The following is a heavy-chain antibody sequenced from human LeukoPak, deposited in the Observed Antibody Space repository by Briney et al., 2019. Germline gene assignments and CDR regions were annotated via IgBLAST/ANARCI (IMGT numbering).Heavy chain of an antibody. CDR3: ARAGDGYNAH. V-gene: IGHV4-59*01. J-gene: IGHJ4*02. D-gene: IGHD5-24*01. Sequence: SETLSLTSTVSGGSISSYYWSWIRQPPGKGLEWIGYIYYSASTNYHPSPKSRVTISVDTSKNQFSLKLSSVTAADTAVYYCARAGDGYNAHWGQGTLVTVSS. CDR2: IYYSAST. CDR1: GGSISSYY.